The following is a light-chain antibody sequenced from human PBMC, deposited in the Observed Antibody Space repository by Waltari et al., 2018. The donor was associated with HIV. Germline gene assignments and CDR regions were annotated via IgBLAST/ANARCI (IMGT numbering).Light chain of an antibody. J-gene: IGLJ2*01. CDR2: KTK. CDR3: AAWDDSLNGPL. Sequence: QSVLTQPPSASGTPGQRVTISCSGSSSNVGRTGVSWYRQFPGTAPKLLIYKTKQRPSGVPDRFSGSKSGTSASLAISGLQSDDESVYYCAAWDDSLNGPLFGGGTQLTVL. CDR1: SSNVGRTG. V-gene: IGLV1-44*01.